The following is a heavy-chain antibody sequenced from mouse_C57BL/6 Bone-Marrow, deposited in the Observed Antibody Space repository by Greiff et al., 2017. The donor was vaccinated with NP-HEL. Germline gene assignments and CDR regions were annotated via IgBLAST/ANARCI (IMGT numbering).Heavy chain of an antibody. Sequence: VQLQQSGAELVRPGASVKLSCTASGFNIKDDYMHWVKQRPEQGLEWIGWIDPENGDTEYASKFQGKATITADTSSNTAYMQLSSLTSEDTAVYYCATTTGIDGWGTGTTVTVSS. CDR2: IDPENGDT. V-gene: IGHV14-4*01. J-gene: IGHJ1*03. CDR3: ATTTGIDG. CDR1: GFNIKDDY. D-gene: IGHD1-1*01.